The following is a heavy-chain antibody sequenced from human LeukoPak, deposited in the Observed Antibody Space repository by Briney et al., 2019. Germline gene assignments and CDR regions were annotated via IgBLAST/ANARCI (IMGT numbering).Heavy chain of an antibody. Sequence: PSETLSLTCAVYGGSFSGYYWSWVRQPPGKGLEWIGEINHSGSTNYNPSLKSRVTISVDTSKNQFSLKLSSVTAADTAVYYCARGAKQQLAQIKYFDYWGQGTLVTVSS. J-gene: IGHJ4*02. CDR1: GGSFSGYY. CDR3: ARGAKQQLAQIKYFDY. CDR2: INHSGST. V-gene: IGHV4-34*01. D-gene: IGHD6-13*01.